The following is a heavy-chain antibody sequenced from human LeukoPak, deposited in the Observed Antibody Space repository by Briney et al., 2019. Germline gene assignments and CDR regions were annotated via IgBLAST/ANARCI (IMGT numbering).Heavy chain of an antibody. V-gene: IGHV3-21*01. J-gene: IGHJ4*02. CDR2: ISSSSSYI. CDR3: AALTGPFFDY. Sequence: GGSLRLSCAASGFTFSSYSMNWVRQAPGKGLEWVSSISSSSSYIYYADSVKGRFTISRDNAKNSLYLQTNSLRAEDTAVYYCAALTGPFFDYWGQGTLVTVSS. D-gene: IGHD1-14*01. CDR1: GFTFSSYS.